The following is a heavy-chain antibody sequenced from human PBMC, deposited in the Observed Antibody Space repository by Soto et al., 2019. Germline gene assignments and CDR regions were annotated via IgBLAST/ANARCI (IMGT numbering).Heavy chain of an antibody. CDR2: ISSSSSYI. CDR1: GFTFSSYS. J-gene: IGHJ5*02. CDR3: ASGYGDYFRFDP. D-gene: IGHD4-17*01. Sequence: PWWSLRLSCSASGFTFSSYSMNWCRQAPGKGLEWVSSISSSSSYIYYADSVKGRFTISRDNAKNSLYLQMNSLRAEDTAVYYCASGYGDYFRFDPWGQGTLVTVSS. V-gene: IGHV3-21*01.